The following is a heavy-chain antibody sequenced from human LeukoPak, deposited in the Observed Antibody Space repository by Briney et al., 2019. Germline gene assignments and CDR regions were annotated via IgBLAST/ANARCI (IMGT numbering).Heavy chain of an antibody. CDR1: GFTFRSYA. J-gene: IGHJ4*01. Sequence: GGSLRLSCAASGFTFRSYAVSWVRQAPGKGPEWILTVSTRAGTTYYADSVKGRFTISRDNSKNTLYLQMNSLRAEDTAVYYCAKGIYSSGWSYFDYWGHGNLVTVSS. CDR3: AKGIYSSGWSYFDY. V-gene: IGHV3-23*01. D-gene: IGHD6-19*01. CDR2: VSTRAGTT.